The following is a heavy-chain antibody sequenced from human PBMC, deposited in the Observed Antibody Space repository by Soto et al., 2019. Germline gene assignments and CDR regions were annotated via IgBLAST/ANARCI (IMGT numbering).Heavy chain of an antibody. CDR1: GFSFSTYG. D-gene: IGHD2-15*01. Sequence: QVQLVESGGGVVQPGRSLRLSCAASGFSFSTYGMHWVRQPPGKGLEWVAVISYDGSNKFYADSVKGRFTISRDNSKNTLYLQMNSLRAEDTAVYYCAKDPLYCSGGSCYQDNSFDYWGQGTLVTVSS. CDR2: ISYDGSNK. V-gene: IGHV3-30*18. CDR3: AKDPLYCSGGSCYQDNSFDY. J-gene: IGHJ4*02.